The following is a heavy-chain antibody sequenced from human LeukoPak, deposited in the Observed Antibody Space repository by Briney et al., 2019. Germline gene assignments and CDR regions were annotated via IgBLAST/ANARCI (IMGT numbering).Heavy chain of an antibody. V-gene: IGHV3-20*03. D-gene: IGHD2-21*01. CDR3: ARDRGDTYYFDY. Sequence: PGGSLRLSYAASGFTFDDYGMSWVRQAPGRGLEWVSGINWNGGSTGYADSVKGRFTISRDNAKNSLYLQMNSLRAEDTALYYCARDRGDTYYFDYWGQGTLVTVSS. CDR2: INWNGGST. CDR1: GFTFDDYG. J-gene: IGHJ4*02.